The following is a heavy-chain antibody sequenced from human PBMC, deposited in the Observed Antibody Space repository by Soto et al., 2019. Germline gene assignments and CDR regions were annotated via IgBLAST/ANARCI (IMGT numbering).Heavy chain of an antibody. CDR1: GFTFSSYW. Sequence: EVPLVESGGGLVQPGGSLRLSGAASGFTFSSYWMNWVRQAPGRGLEWVANINEDGSEKTYVDSVKGRFTISRDNGKNSLDLQMNSLSAGHTAVYYCASGPLDYWGQGTLVSVSS. V-gene: IGHV3-7*03. CDR2: INEDGSEK. J-gene: IGHJ4*02. CDR3: ASGPLDY.